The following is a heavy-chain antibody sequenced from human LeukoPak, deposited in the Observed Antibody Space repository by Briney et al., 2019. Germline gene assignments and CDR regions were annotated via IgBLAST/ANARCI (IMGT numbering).Heavy chain of an antibody. CDR3: ARTFWSGYYNWVDAFDL. J-gene: IGHJ3*01. CDR1: GYTFTGYY. V-gene: IGHV1-2*02. D-gene: IGHD3-3*01. Sequence: GASVKVSCKASGYTFTGYYMHWVRLAPGQGLEWMGWINPNSGGTNYAQKFQGRVTVTRDTSINTAYMDLSRLTSDDTAKYYCARTFWSGYYNWVDAFDLWGQGTMVTVTS. CDR2: INPNSGGT.